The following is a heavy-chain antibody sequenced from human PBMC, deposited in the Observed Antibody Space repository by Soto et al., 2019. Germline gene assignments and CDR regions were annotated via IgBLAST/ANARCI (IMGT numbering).Heavy chain of an antibody. D-gene: IGHD3-3*01. J-gene: IGHJ5*02. CDR2: IIPIFGTA. CDR1: GGTFSSYA. CDR3: ARMGFGKGFLVWSQPGWFDP. Sequence: ASVKVSCKASGGTFSSYAISWVRQAPGQGLEWMGGIIPIFGTANYAQKFQGRVTITADESTSTAYMELSSLRSEDTAVYYCARMGFGKGFLVWSQPGWFDPWGQGTLVTVSS. V-gene: IGHV1-69*13.